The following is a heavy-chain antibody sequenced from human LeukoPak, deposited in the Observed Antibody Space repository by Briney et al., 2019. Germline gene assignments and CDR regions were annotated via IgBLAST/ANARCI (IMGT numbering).Heavy chain of an antibody. CDR3: PKKKISGNNSEAFDI. D-gene: IGHD5-12*01. J-gene: IGHJ3*02. CDR1: GFTSSSYA. V-gene: IGHV3-23*01. Sequence: GGSLRLSCAASGFTSSSYAMSWVRQAPGKGLEWVSAISGSGGSTYYADSVEGRFTISRDNSKNTLYLQMNSLRAKETAVNSWPKKKISGNNSEAFDIWGQGTMVTVSS. CDR2: ISGSGGST.